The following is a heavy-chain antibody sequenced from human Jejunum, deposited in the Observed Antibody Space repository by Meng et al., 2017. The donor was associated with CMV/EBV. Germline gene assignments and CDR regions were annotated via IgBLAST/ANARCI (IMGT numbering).Heavy chain of an antibody. Sequence: QNHLKEAGPTPGKPPQTLTLTCSFSGFSPSTRGEGVGWIRQPPGKALEWLALIYRGDDKRYSPSLNSRLTIAKDTSKNEVVLTLTNMGPIDTGTYYCAHFVGGYYPSRPDYWGQGTLVTVAS. CDR1: GFSPSTRGEG. J-gene: IGHJ4*02. CDR3: AHFVGGYYPSRPDY. CDR2: IYRGDDK. V-gene: IGHV2-5*02. D-gene: IGHD1-26*01.